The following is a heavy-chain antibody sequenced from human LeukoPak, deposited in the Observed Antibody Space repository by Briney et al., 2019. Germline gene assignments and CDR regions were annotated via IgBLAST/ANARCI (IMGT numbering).Heavy chain of an antibody. CDR1: GGAISNHY. J-gene: IGHJ3*02. CDR3: AKSNGYGLVDI. Sequence: PSETLSLTCTVSGGAISNHYWSWIRQPPGKGLEWIGYIYYSGITTYNPFFKSRVTISLDTSRNQFSLKLNSVTAADTAVYYCAKSNGYGLVDIWGQGTMVTVSS. CDR2: IYYSGIT. D-gene: IGHD3-10*01. V-gene: IGHV4-59*11.